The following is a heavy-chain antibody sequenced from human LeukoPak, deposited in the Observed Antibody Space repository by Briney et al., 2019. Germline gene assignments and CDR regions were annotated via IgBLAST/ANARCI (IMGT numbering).Heavy chain of an antibody. V-gene: IGHV4-59*01. CDR1: GGSISSYY. CDR2: IYYSGST. J-gene: IGHJ4*02. CDR3: ASFYDILTGIDY. D-gene: IGHD3-9*01. Sequence: SQTLSLTCTVSGGSISSYYWSWIRQPPGKGLEWIGYIYYSGSTNYNPSLKSRVTISVDTSKNQFSLKLSSVTAADTAVYYCASFYDILTGIDYWGQGTLVTVSS.